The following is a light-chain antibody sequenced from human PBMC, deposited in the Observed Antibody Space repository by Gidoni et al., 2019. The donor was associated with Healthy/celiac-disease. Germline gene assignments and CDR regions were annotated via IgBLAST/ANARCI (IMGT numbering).Light chain of an antibody. CDR1: QSVSSSY. V-gene: IGKV3-20*01. CDR2: GAS. J-gene: IGKJ1*01. Sequence: EIVLTQSPGTLSLSPGERATLSCRASQSVSSSYLAWYQQKPGQAPRLLIYGASSRATGIPDRFSGSGSGTYFTLTISRLEPEDFVVYYCQQYGSSQTFXQXTKVEIK. CDR3: QQYGSSQT.